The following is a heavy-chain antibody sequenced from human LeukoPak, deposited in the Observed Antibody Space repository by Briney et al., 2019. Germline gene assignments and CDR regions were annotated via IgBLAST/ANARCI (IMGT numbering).Heavy chain of an antibody. D-gene: IGHD1-26*01. CDR3: ARGVGATTALDY. CDR1: GGSISSYY. Sequence: SETLSLTCTVSGGSISSYYWSWIRQPPGKGLEWIGYIYYSGSTNYNPSLKSRVTMSVDTSKNQFSLKLSSVTAADTAVYYCARGVGATTALDYWGQGTLVTVSS. CDR2: IYYSGST. V-gene: IGHV4-59*12. J-gene: IGHJ4*02.